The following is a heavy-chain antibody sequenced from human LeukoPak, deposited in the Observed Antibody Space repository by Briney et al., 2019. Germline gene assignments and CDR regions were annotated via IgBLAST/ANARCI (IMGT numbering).Heavy chain of an antibody. CDR2: INGDGSST. V-gene: IGHV3-74*01. CDR3: ARGYSSGYRIDY. CDR1: GFTFGTYW. Sequence: GGSLRLSCAASGFTFGTYWMHWVCRAPGKGLVWVSRINGDGSSTSYADSVKGRFTISRDNAKNTVYLQMDSLRADDTAVYYCARGYSSGYRIDYWGQGTLVTVSS. D-gene: IGHD3-22*01. J-gene: IGHJ4*02.